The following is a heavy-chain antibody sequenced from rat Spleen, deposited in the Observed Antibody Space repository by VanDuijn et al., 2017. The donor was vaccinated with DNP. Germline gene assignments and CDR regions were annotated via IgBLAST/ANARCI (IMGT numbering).Heavy chain of an antibody. V-gene: IGHV3-1*01. CDR3: ARSRYNNYYFDY. Sequence: EVQLQESGPGLVKPSQSLSLTCSVTGYSITSNYWGWIRKFPGNRMEWIGHISYRGTTTYNPSLRTRISITRDTSKNQFFLQLNSVTTEDTGTYYCARSRYNNYYFDYWGQGVLVTVSS. CDR2: ISYRGTT. J-gene: IGHJ2*01. D-gene: IGHD1-10*01. CDR1: GYSITSNY.